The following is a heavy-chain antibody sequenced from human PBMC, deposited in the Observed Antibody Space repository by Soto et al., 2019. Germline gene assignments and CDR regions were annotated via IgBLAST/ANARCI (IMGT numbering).Heavy chain of an antibody. CDR3: ARRFKKAAAFDY. CDR2: IYYSGST. J-gene: IGHJ4*02. V-gene: IGHV4-59*08. Sequence: SETLSLTCTVSGGSISSYYWSWIRQPPGKGLEWIGYIYYSGSTNYNPSLKSRVTISVDTSKNQFSLKLSSVTAADTAVYYCARRFKKAAAFDYWGQGTLVTVSS. D-gene: IGHD6-13*01. CDR1: GGSISSYY.